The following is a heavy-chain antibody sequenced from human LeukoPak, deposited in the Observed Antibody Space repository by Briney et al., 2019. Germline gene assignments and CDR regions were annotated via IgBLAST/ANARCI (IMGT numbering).Heavy chain of an antibody. CDR3: ARDGLEQLVHPNFDY. CDR1: GFTFSTYS. J-gene: IGHJ4*02. Sequence: PGGSLRLSCAASGFTFSTYSMNWVRQAPGKGLEWVSYISSSSNTIYYADSVEGRFTISRDNAKNSMYLQMNSLRAEDTAVYYCARDGLEQLVHPNFDYWGQGTLVTVSS. V-gene: IGHV3-48*01. D-gene: IGHD6-6*01. CDR2: ISSSSNTI.